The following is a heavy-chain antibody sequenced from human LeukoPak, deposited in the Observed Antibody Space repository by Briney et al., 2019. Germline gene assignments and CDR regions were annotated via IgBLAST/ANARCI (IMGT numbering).Heavy chain of an antibody. Sequence: PGGSLRLSCAASGFTFNSYSMNWVRQAPGKGLEWVSSISSSSSYRYYADSVKGRFTISRDNAKNSLYLQMNSLRAEDTAVYCCAREKENYGSGSYYYDWGQGTLVTVSS. CDR1: GFTFNSYS. V-gene: IGHV3-21*01. CDR2: ISSSSSYR. J-gene: IGHJ4*02. D-gene: IGHD3-10*01. CDR3: AREKENYGSGSYYYD.